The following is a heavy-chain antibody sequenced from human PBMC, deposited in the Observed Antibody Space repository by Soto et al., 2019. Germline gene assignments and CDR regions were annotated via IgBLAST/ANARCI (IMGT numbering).Heavy chain of an antibody. V-gene: IGHV3-48*01. CDR2: ISSTSSTI. CDR3: ARVNCSGGTCYYSDY. Sequence: VQLVESGGGLVQPGESLRLSCAASGFTFSSYSMNWVRQAPGKGLEWVSYISSTSSTIHYADSVKGGFTISRDNAKNSLYLQMNSLRAEDTAVYYCARVNCSGGTCYYSDYWGQGTLVTVSS. J-gene: IGHJ4*02. CDR1: GFTFSSYS. D-gene: IGHD2-15*01.